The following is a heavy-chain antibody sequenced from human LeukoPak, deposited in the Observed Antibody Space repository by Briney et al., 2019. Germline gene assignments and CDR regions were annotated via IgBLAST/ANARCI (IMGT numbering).Heavy chain of an antibody. Sequence: GGSLRLSCAASGFTFNTYGMHWVRQAPGKGLEWVAVISYDASTKNYADPVKGRFTISRDYSKNTVYLQMNSLRAEDTAVYFCAKGVGGYTIGYYFDYWGQGTPVTVSS. J-gene: IGHJ4*02. D-gene: IGHD5-18*01. V-gene: IGHV3-30*18. CDR3: AKGVGGYTIGYYFDY. CDR1: GFTFNTYG. CDR2: ISYDASTK.